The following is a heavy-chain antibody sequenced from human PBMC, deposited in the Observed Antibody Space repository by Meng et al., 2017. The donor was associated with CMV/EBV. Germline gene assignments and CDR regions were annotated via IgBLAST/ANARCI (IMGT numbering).Heavy chain of an antibody. J-gene: IGHJ4*02. D-gene: IGHD5-12*01. V-gene: IGHV3-30*02. Sequence: GEPLKISCAASGFTFSSYGMHWVRQAPGKGLEWVAFIRYDGSNKYYADSVKGRFTISRDNSKYTLYLQMNSLRAEDTAVYYCAKDLRQYGGYSGYESYWGQGTLVTVSS. CDR3: AKDLRQYGGYSGYESY. CDR1: GFTFSSYG. CDR2: IRYDGSNK.